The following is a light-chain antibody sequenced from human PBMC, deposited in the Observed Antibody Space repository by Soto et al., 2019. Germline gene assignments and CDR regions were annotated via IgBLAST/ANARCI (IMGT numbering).Light chain of an antibody. V-gene: IGKV1-9*01. CDR3: PRVNSYPPLT. CDR1: QGIGFY. Sequence: IQLTQSPSSMSASVGDRVTISCRASQGIGFYLAWYQQKPGNAPKLLIYAASTLQSGVPSRFSGSGSGTNFTLPISSLQPEDFATSYCPRVNSYPPLTFGQGTKVEI. CDR2: AAS. J-gene: IGKJ4*02.